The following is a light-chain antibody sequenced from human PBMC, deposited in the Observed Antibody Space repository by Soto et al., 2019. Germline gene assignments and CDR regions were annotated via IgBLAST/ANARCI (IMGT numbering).Light chain of an antibody. J-gene: IGKJ4*01. CDR1: QGISSR. CDR3: QQSNSFPLT. CDR2: AAS. V-gene: IGKV1-12*01. Sequence: DIQMTQSPSSVSASVGDRVTITCRASQGISSRLAWYQQKPGKAPNLLFYAASSLQSGVPSRFSGSGSETDFTLTIGSLQPEDFATYLCQQSNSFPLTFGGGTKVEIK.